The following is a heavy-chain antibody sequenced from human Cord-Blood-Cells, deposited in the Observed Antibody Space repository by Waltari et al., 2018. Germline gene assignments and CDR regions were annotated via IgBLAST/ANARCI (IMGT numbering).Heavy chain of an antibody. CDR1: GFTFSSYA. D-gene: IGHD1-26*01. CDR2: ISGSGGST. CDR3: AKVYSGSSYFDY. Sequence: EVQLVESGGGLVPPGGSLRLSCAASGFTFSSYAMSWVRQAPGKGVEWVSAISGSGGSTYYADSVKGRFTISRDNSKNTLYLQMNSLRAEDTAVYYCAKVYSGSSYFDYWGQGTLVTVSS. V-gene: IGHV3-23*04. J-gene: IGHJ4*02.